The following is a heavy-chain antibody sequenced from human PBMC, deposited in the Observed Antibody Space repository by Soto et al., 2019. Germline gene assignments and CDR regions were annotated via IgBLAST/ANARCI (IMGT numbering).Heavy chain of an antibody. D-gene: IGHD4-4*01. J-gene: IGHJ6*02. CDR2: IIPIFGTA. V-gene: IGHV1-69*13. CDR3: ARGRGYSKPEDATCMDV. CDR1: GGTFSSYA. Sequence: GASVKVSCKASGGTFSSYAISWVRQAPGQGLEWMGGIIPIFGTANYAQKFQGRVTITADESTSTAYMEPSSLRSEDTAVYYCARGRGYSKPEDATCMDVWGQGTTVTVSS.